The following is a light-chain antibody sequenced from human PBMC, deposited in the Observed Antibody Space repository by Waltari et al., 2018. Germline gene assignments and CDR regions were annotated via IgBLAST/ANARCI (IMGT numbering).Light chain of an antibody. CDR1: QSVSSN. CDR3: QQXXNWPPXX. Sequence: EIVXXQSPATLSVSPGERATXSCRASQSVSSNLAWYQQKPGQAPRLLIYGASTRATGIPARFSGXGSGTEFTLXXSSMQSEXXAVYYCQQXXNWPPXXXGQGTKLEIK. V-gene: IGKV3-15*01. CDR2: GAS. J-gene: IGKJ2*01.